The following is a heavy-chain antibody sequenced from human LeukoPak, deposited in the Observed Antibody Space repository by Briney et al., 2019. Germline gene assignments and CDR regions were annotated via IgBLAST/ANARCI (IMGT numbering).Heavy chain of an antibody. CDR1: GGSISSSNR. CDR3: ARPSGYSYGYGIDY. D-gene: IGHD5-18*01. V-gene: IGHV4-4*02. J-gene: IGHJ4*02. Sequence: SGTLSLTCAVSGGSISSSNRWSWVRQPPGKGLEWIGEIYHSGSTNYNPSLKSRVTISVDTSKNQFSLKLSSVTAADTAVYYCARPSGYSYGYGIDYWGQGTLVTVSS. CDR2: IYHSGST.